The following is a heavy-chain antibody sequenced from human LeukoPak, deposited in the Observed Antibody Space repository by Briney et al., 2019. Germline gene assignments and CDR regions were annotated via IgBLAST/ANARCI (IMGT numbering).Heavy chain of an antibody. Sequence: ASVKVSCKASGYTFTGYYTHWVRQAPGQGLEWMGWINPNSGGTNYAQKFQGRVTMTRDTSISTAYMELSRLRSDDTAVYYCARDYDILTDAFDIWGQGTMVTVSS. CDR3: ARDYDILTDAFDI. D-gene: IGHD3-9*01. J-gene: IGHJ3*02. CDR1: GYTFTGYY. CDR2: INPNSGGT. V-gene: IGHV1-2*02.